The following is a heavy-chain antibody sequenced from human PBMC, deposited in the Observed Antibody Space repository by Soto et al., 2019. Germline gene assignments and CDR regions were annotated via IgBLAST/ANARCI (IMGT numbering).Heavy chain of an antibody. D-gene: IGHD6-13*01. J-gene: IGHJ6*03. Sequence: QVQLVQSGAEVKKPGASVKVSCKASGYTFTSYDINWVRQATGQGLEWMGWMNPNSGNTGYAQKFQGRVTMSRNTAICTAYMELSSLRSEDTAVYYCARGRGDSSSWYYYYYYMDVWGKGTTVTVSS. CDR2: MNPNSGNT. CDR1: GYTFTSYD. V-gene: IGHV1-8*01. CDR3: ARGRGDSSSWYYYYYYMDV.